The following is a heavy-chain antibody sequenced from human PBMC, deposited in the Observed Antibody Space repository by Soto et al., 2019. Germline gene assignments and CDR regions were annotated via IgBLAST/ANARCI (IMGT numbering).Heavy chain of an antibody. CDR1: GFPFSDYS. Sequence: HPGGSLRLSCAASGFPFSDYSMSSVRQGPERGLEWVYGVPGSRRSNHYADSVEGRVTLSRDNSKNTLYLQRNSLRAEDRAVYYCAKHSRETTTCCGEDWGQGALVTVSS. CDR2: VPGSRRSN. CDR3: AKHSRETTTCCGED. V-gene: IGHV3-23*01. J-gene: IGHJ4*02. D-gene: IGHD2-2*01.